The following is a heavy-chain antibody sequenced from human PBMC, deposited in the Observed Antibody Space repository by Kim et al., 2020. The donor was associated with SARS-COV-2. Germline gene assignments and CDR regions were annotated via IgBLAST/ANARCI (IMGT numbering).Heavy chain of an antibody. Sequence: GGSLRLSCAASGFTFSSYSMNWVRQAPGKGLEWVSSISSSSSYIYYADSVKGRFTISRDNAKNSLYLQMNSLRAEDTAVYYCARGGPKAAAPNFDIWGQGTMVTVSS. CDR2: ISSSSSYI. CDR3: ARGGPKAAAPNFDI. V-gene: IGHV3-21*01. CDR1: GFTFSSYS. D-gene: IGHD6-13*01. J-gene: IGHJ3*02.